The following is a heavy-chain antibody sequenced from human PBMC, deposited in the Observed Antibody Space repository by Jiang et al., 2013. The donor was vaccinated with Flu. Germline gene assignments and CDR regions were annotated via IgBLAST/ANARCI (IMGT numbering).Heavy chain of an antibody. D-gene: IGHD3-3*01. V-gene: IGHV1-3*01. CDR3: ARNRFLECCGWYDMDV. CDR1: GYTFTDYR. CDR2: INPGNGYI. J-gene: IGHJ6*02. Sequence: SGAEVKKPGASVKVSCKTSGYTFTDYRIYWVRQAPGQRLEWMGWINPGNGYIKYSQKFQGRVTVRSDTSANTAYMELSSLRSEDTAVYYCARNRFLECCGWYDMDVWGQGTTVTVSS.